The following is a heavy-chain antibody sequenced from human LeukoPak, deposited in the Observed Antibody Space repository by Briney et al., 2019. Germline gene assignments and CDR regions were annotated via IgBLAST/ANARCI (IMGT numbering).Heavy chain of an antibody. CDR3: ARGTFWSGYYHDY. D-gene: IGHD3-3*01. CDR2: IFYSGST. V-gene: IGHV4-59*01. Sequence: SETLSLTCTVSGGSITTYYWSWVRQPPGKGLEWIGFIFYSGSTNYNPSLKSRVTISLNTSKTQFSLKLSSVTAADTAVYYCARGTFWSGYYHDYWGQGTLVTVSS. CDR1: GGSITTYY. J-gene: IGHJ4*02.